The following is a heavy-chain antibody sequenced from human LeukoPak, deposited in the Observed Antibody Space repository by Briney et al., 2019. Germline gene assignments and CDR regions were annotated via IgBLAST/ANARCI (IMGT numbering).Heavy chain of an antibody. CDR3: ARARGDGYQWYFDL. Sequence: GGSLRLSCAASGFTFSSYWMNWVRQAPGKGLEWVANIKQDGSEKNYVDFVKGRFTISRDNAKNSLDLQMNSLRAEDTAVYYCARARGDGYQWYFDLWGRGTLVTVSS. J-gene: IGHJ2*01. D-gene: IGHD5-24*01. V-gene: IGHV3-7*01. CDR1: GFTFSSYW. CDR2: IKQDGSEK.